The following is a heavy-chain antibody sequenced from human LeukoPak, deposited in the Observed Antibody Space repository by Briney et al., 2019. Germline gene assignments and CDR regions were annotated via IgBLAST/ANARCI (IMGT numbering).Heavy chain of an antibody. Sequence: GGSLRLSCAASGFTFSSYSMNWVRQAPGKGLEWVSYISSSSRTIYYADSVKGRFTISRDNAKNSLYLQMNSLRAEDTAVYYCARDSYFAVDYWGQGTLVTVSS. CDR1: GFTFSSYS. J-gene: IGHJ4*02. CDR3: ARDSYFAVDY. D-gene: IGHD3-9*01. V-gene: IGHV3-48*04. CDR2: ISSSSRTI.